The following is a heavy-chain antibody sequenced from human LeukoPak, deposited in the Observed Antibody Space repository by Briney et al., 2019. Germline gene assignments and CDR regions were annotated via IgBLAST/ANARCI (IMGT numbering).Heavy chain of an antibody. CDR3: ARLAGYYYYGMDV. Sequence: MASETLSLTCTVSGGSISSSSYYWGWIRQPPGKGLESIGSIYYSGSTYYNPSLKSRVTISVDTSKNQFSVKLSSVTAADTAVYYCARLAGYYYYGMDVWGQGTTVTVSS. CDR1: GGSISSSSYY. CDR2: IYYSGST. J-gene: IGHJ6*02. V-gene: IGHV4-39*01.